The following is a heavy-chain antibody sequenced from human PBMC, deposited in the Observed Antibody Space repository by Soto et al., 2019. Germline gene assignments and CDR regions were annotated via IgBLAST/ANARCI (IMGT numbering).Heavy chain of an antibody. D-gene: IGHD3-22*01. CDR2: IYYSGST. J-gene: IGHJ4*02. CDR3: ARGRNNYYDSSGYYPLDY. Sequence: SETLSLTCTVSGGTISSGGYFWSWIRQPPGKGLEWIGYIYYSGSTNYNPSLKSRVTISVDTSKNQFSLKLSSVTAADTAVYYCARGRNNYYDSSGYYPLDYWGQGTLVTVSS. CDR1: GGTISSGGYF. V-gene: IGHV4-61*08.